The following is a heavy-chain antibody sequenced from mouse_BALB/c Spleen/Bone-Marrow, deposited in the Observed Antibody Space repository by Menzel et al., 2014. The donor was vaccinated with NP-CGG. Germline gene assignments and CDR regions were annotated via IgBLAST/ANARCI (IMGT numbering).Heavy chain of an antibody. CDR3: TRKGALITHYYAMDY. Sequence: DVKLVESGGGLVQPGGSRKLSCAASGFTFSSFGMHWVRQAPEKGLEWVAYISSGSSTIYYADTVKGRFTISRDNPKNTLFLQMTSLRSEDTAMYYCTRKGALITHYYAMDYRAQGTPVTVSS. CDR2: ISSGSSTI. CDR1: GFTFSSFG. J-gene: IGHJ4*01. V-gene: IGHV5-17*02. D-gene: IGHD2-4*01.